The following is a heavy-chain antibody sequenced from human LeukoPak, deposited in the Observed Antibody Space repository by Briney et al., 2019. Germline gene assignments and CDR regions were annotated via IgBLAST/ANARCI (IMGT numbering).Heavy chain of an antibody. V-gene: IGHV4-34*01. CDR3: ARAFMGQRYYYYYMDV. D-gene: IGHD3-10*01. J-gene: IGHJ6*03. Sequence: SETLSLTCAVSGGSFSAYYWTWIRQPPGKGLEWIGSIYYSGSTYYNPSLKSRVTISVDTSKNQFSLKLSSVTAADTAVYYCARAFMGQRYYYYYMDVWGKGTTVTVSS. CDR2: IYYSGST. CDR1: GGSFSAYY.